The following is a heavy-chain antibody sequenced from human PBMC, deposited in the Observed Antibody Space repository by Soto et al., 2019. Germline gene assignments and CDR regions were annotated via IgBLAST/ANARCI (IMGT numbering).Heavy chain of an antibody. Sequence: QVQLVESGGGVVQPGRSLRLSCAASGFTFSSYGMHWVRQAPGKGLEWVAVISYDGSNKYYADSVKGRFTISRDNSKNTLYLKMNSLRAEDTAVYYCAKDRSSRYFDYWGQGTLVTVSS. CDR3: AKDRSSRYFDY. V-gene: IGHV3-30*18. D-gene: IGHD6-13*01. CDR1: GFTFSSYG. CDR2: ISYDGSNK. J-gene: IGHJ4*02.